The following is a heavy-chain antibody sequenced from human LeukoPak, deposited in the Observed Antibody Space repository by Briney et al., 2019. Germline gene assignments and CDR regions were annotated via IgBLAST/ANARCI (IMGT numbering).Heavy chain of an antibody. Sequence: SETLSLTCTVSGGSISSYYWSWIRQPPGKGLEWIGEINHSGSTNYNPSLKSRVTISVDTSKNQFSLKLSSVTAADTAVYYCARHVGRLLWFGELRQYNYYYYYMDVWGKGTTVTISS. CDR2: INHSGST. CDR1: GGSISSYY. V-gene: IGHV4-34*01. D-gene: IGHD3-10*01. CDR3: ARHVGRLLWFGELRQYNYYYYYMDV. J-gene: IGHJ6*03.